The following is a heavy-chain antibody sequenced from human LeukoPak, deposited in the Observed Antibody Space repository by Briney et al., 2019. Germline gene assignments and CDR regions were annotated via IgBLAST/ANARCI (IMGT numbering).Heavy chain of an antibody. Sequence: GGSLRLSCAASGFTLSSYWMHWVRQAPGKGQVWASRIKSDGRTNYADSVKGRFTISRDNAKNTVSLQMNSLRAEDTGVYYCARAPSEIGGYYPEYFRHWGQGTLVIVSS. CDR3: ARAPSEIGGYYPEYFRH. V-gene: IGHV3-74*01. CDR2: IKSDGRT. J-gene: IGHJ1*01. CDR1: GFTLSSYW. D-gene: IGHD3-22*01.